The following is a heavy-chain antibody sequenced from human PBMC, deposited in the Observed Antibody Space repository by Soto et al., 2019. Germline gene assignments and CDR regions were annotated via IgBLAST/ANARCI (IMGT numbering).Heavy chain of an antibody. Sequence: PSETLSLTCAVYGGSFSGYYWSWIRQPPGKGLEWIGEINHSGSTNYNPSIKSRVTISVDTSKNQFSLKLSSVTAADTAVYYCARLEYNWNPRGFDPWGQGTLVTVSS. D-gene: IGHD1-20*01. V-gene: IGHV4-34*01. CDR1: GGSFSGYY. CDR3: ARLEYNWNPRGFDP. CDR2: INHSGST. J-gene: IGHJ5*02.